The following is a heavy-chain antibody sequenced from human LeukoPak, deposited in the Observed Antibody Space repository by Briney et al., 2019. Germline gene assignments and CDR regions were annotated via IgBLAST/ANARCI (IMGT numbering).Heavy chain of an antibody. CDR2: ISSDGSST. CDR1: GFTFSSYW. J-gene: IGHJ4*02. D-gene: IGHD4/OR15-4a*01. Sequence: GGSLRLSCAASGFTFSSYWMHWVRQAPGKRLVWVSRISSDGSSTTYADSVKGRFTISRDNSKNTLYLQMNSLRAEDTAVYYCARRAGAYSHPYDYWGQGTLVTVSS. CDR3: ARRAGAYSHPYDY. V-gene: IGHV3-74*01.